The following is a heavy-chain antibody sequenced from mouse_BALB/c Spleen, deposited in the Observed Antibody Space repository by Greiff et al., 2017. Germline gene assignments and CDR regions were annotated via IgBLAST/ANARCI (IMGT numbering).Heavy chain of an antibody. CDR2: IYPGDGDT. CDR3: ARAGDYAMDY. CDR1: GYAFSSSW. Sequence: QVQLQQSGPELVKPGASVKISCKASGYAFSSSWMNWVKQRPGQGLEWIGRIYPGDGDTNYNGKFKGKATLTADKSSSTAYMQLSSLTSVDSAVYFCARAGDYAMDYWGQGTSVTVSS. J-gene: IGHJ4*01. D-gene: IGHD4-1*01. V-gene: IGHV1-82*01.